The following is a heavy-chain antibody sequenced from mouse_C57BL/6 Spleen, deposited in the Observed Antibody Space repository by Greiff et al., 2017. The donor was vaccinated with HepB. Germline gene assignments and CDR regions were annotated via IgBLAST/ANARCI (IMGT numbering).Heavy chain of an antibody. CDR1: GYTFTSYW. D-gene: IGHD4-1*01. J-gene: IGHJ3*01. Sequence: QVQLKESGAELVKPGASVKMSCKASGYTFTSYWITWVKQRPGQGLEWIGDIYPGSGSTNYNEKFKSKATLTVDTSSSTAYMQLSSLTSEDSAVYYCARDWDWFAYWGQGTLVTVSA. CDR3: ARDWDWFAY. CDR2: IYPGSGST. V-gene: IGHV1-55*01.